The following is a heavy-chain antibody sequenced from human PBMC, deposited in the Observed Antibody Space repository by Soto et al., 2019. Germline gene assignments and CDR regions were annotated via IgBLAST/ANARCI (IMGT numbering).Heavy chain of an antibody. CDR2: ISYDGSNK. V-gene: IGHV3-30-3*01. CDR3: ARDRGGTSCPVY. J-gene: IGHJ4*02. D-gene: IGHD2-2*01. CDR1: GFTFSSYA. Sequence: GGSMRLSCAASGFTFSSYAMHWVRQAPGKGLEWVAVISYDGSNKYYADSVKGRFTISRDNSKNTLYLQMNSLRAEDTAVYYCARDRGGTSCPVYWGQGTLVTVSS.